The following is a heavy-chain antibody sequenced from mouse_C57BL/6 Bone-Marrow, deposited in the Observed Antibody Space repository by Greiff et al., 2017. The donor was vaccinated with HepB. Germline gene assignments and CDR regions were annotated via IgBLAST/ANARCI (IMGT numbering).Heavy chain of an antibody. Sequence: LVESGAELMKPGASVKLSCKATGYTFTGYWIEWVKQRPGHGLEWIGEILPGSGSTNYNEKFKGKATFTADTSSNTAYMQLSSLTTEDSAIYYCASQGGSFNWAWFAYWGQGTLVTVSA. CDR2: ILPGSGST. V-gene: IGHV1-9*01. CDR1: GYTFTGYW. D-gene: IGHD4-1*02. CDR3: ASQGGSFNWAWFAY. J-gene: IGHJ3*01.